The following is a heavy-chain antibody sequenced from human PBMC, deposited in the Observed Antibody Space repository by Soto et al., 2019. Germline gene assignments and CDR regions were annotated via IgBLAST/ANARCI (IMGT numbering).Heavy chain of an antibody. J-gene: IGHJ5*02. D-gene: IGHD2-2*02. V-gene: IGHV6-1*01. CDR3: ARDALPPYCSSTSCYRSGNWFDP. CDR1: GDSVSSNSAA. Sequence: QTLSLTCAISGDSVSSNSAAWNCIIHSPSRCLEWLGRTYYRSKWYNDYAVSVKSRITINPDTSKNQFSLQLNSVTPEDTAVYYCARDALPPYCSSTSCYRSGNWFDPWGQGTLVTVSS. CDR2: TYYRSKWYN.